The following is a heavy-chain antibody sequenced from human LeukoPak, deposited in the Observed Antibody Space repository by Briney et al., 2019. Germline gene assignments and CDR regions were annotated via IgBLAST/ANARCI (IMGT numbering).Heavy chain of an antibody. CDR1: GFTFSSYG. CDR2: IRYDGSNK. V-gene: IGHV3-30*02. D-gene: IGHD3-22*01. Sequence: PGGSLRLSCAASGFTFSSYGMHWVRQAPGKGLEWVAFIRYDGSNKYYADSVKGRFTISRDNSKNTLYLQMNSLRAEDTAVYYCAKGSYYDSSGYAFDIWGQGTMVTVSS. CDR3: AKGSYYDSSGYAFDI. J-gene: IGHJ3*02.